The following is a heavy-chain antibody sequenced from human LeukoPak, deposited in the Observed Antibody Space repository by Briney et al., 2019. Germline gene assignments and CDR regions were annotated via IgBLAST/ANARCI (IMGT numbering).Heavy chain of an antibody. CDR3: ATGGYCSGGSCYLFDY. Sequence: GGSLSLSCAASGFTFSSYAMSWVRQAPGKGLEWVSAISGSGGSTYYADSVKGRFTISRDNSKNTLYLQMNSLRAEDTAVYYCATGGYCSGGSCYLFDYWGQGTLVTVSS. D-gene: IGHD2-15*01. V-gene: IGHV3-23*01. CDR1: GFTFSSYA. J-gene: IGHJ4*02. CDR2: ISGSGGST.